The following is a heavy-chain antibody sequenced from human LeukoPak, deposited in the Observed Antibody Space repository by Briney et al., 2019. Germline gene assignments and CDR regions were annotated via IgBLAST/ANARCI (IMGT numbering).Heavy chain of an antibody. Sequence: GASVNVSCKASVYTFTSYGISWVRQAPGQGLEWMGWISAYNGNTNYAQKLQGRVTITTDTSTSTAYMELRSLRSDDTAVYYCARDACSSTSCYEGVTSDYWGQGTLVTVSS. V-gene: IGHV1-18*01. J-gene: IGHJ4*02. CDR3: ARDACSSTSCYEGVTSDY. D-gene: IGHD2-2*01. CDR2: ISAYNGNT. CDR1: VYTFTSYG.